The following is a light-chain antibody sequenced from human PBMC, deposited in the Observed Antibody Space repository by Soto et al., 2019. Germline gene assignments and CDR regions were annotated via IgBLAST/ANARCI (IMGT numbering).Light chain of an antibody. J-gene: IGLJ1*01. CDR2: EVS. CDR1: SSDVGDYNH. Sequence: QSVLTQPPSASGSPGQSVTISCTGTSSDVGDYNHVSWYQQHPGKAPKLMIYEVSKRPSGVPDRFSASKSGNTASLTVSGLQAEDEADYYCSSYADGNNFYVFGTGTKLTVL. V-gene: IGLV2-8*01. CDR3: SSYADGNNFYV.